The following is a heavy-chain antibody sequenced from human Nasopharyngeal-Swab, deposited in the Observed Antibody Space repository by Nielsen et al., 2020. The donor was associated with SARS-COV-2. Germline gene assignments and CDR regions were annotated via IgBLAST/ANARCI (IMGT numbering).Heavy chain of an antibody. J-gene: IGHJ3*02. D-gene: IGHD3-16*01. V-gene: IGHV6-1*01. CDR2: TYYRSKWYN. CDR3: ARRQMGAHAFDI. Sequence: LRLSRAISGDSVSSNNAAWNWIRQSPSRGLEWLGRTYYRSKWYNEYAASVKSRVTINPDTSKNQISLQVNSMTAEDTAVYYYARRQMGAHAFDIWGQGTMVTVSS. CDR1: GDSVSSNNAA.